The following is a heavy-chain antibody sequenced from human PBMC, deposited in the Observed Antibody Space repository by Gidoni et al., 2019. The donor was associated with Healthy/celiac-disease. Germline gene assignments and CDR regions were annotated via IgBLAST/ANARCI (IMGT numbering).Heavy chain of an antibody. CDR3: ARDRWGGYET. Sequence: EVQLVESGGGLVKPGGSLRLYGAASGFTFSSYSMNWVRQAPGKGLEWVSSISSSSSYIYYADSVKGRFTISRDNAKNSLYLQMNSLRAEDTAVYYCARDRWGGYETWGQGTLVTVSS. CDR1: GFTFSSYS. V-gene: IGHV3-21*01. D-gene: IGHD5-12*01. J-gene: IGHJ5*02. CDR2: ISSSSSYI.